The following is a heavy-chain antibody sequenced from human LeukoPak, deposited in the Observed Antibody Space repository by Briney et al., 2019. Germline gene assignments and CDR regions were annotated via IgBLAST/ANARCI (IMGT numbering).Heavy chain of an antibody. CDR1: GYTFTGYY. D-gene: IGHD5-12*01. J-gene: IGHJ5*02. Sequence: ASVKVSCKASGYTFTGYYMHWVRQAPGQGLEWMGWINPNSGGTNYAQKFQGRVTMTRDTSISTAYMELSRLRSDDTAVYCCARTDIVATSWFDPWGQGTLVTVSS. CDR3: ARTDIVATSWFDP. V-gene: IGHV1-2*02. CDR2: INPNSGGT.